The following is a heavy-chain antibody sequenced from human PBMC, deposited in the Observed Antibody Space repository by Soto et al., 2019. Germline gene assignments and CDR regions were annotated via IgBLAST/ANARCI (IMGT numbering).Heavy chain of an antibody. D-gene: IGHD3-10*01. CDR3: ARDNTMGTGYFDY. J-gene: IGHJ4*02. CDR2: ISSSSSYI. Sequence: EVQLVESGGGLVKPGGSLRPSCAASGFTFSSYSMNWVRQAPGKGLEWVSSISSSSSYIHYADSVKGRFTISRDNAKNSLYLQMNSLRAEDTAVYYCARDNTMGTGYFDYWGQGTLVTVSS. CDR1: GFTFSSYS. V-gene: IGHV3-21*01.